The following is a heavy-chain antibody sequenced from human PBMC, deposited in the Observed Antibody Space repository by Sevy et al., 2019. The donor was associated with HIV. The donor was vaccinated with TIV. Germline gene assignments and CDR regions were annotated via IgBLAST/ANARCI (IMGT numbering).Heavy chain of an antibody. CDR3: ARGGLTVALDY. Sequence: GGSLRLSCAASGFTVSSNYMSWVRQAPGKGLEWVSVIYSGGSTYYADSVKGRFTISRDNSKNTLYLQMNSLRAEDTVVYYCARGGLTVALDYWGQGTLVTVSS. V-gene: IGHV3-53*01. J-gene: IGHJ4*02. CDR1: GFTVSSNY. CDR2: IYSGGST. D-gene: IGHD6-19*01.